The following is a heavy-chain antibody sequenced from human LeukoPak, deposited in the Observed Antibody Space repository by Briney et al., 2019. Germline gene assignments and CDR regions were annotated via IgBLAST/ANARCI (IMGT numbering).Heavy chain of an antibody. V-gene: IGHV4-59*01. J-gene: IGHJ4*02. Sequence: SETLSLTCAVYGGSFSGYYWSWIRQSPGKGLEWIGYIYHTGSATYKPSLKSRVTLSLDTSKNQFSLKLSSVTAADTAVYYCARGRGDSKGTSFDFWGQGTLVTVSS. CDR1: GGSFSGYY. CDR2: IYHTGSA. D-gene: IGHD3-22*01. CDR3: ARGRGDSKGTSFDF.